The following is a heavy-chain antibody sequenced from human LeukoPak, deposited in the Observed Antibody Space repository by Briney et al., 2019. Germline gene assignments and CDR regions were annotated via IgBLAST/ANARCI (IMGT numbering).Heavy chain of an antibody. Sequence: AETLSLTCTVSGGSISSYYWSWVRQPPGKGLEWIGYIYYSGSTNYNPSLKSRVTISVDTSKNQFSLKLGSVTAADTAVYYCARSRRWELLPFHYWGQGTLVTVSS. CDR2: IYYSGST. CDR1: GGSISSYY. CDR3: ARSRRWELLPFHY. V-gene: IGHV4-59*01. D-gene: IGHD1-26*01. J-gene: IGHJ4*02.